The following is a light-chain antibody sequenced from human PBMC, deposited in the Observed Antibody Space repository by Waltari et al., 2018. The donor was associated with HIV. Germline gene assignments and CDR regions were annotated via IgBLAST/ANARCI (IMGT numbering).Light chain of an antibody. V-gene: IGLV1-47*01. CDR2: RNN. Sequence: QSVLTQPPSASGTPGQRVTISCSGSSSNIGRNYVYWYQQLPGTAPKLLIYRNNQRPSVVPDRCSGSKSGTSASLAISGLRSEDEADYYCATWNDSLSGYVFGTGTKVTV. CDR3: ATWNDSLSGYV. J-gene: IGLJ1*01. CDR1: SSNIGRNY.